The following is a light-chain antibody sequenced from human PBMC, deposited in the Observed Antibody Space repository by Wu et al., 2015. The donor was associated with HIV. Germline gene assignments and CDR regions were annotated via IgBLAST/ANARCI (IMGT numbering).Light chain of an antibody. Sequence: QLTQSPSFLSASVGDRVTISCRASQDIRNYLAWYQQKSGKVPKLLIYSTSTLQDGVPSRFNGGGSGTDFTLTISNLQPADFATYFCQQTNSFPRTFGQGTKLQIK. CDR2: STS. V-gene: IGKV1-9*01. CDR3: QQTNSFPRT. J-gene: IGKJ2*01. CDR1: QDIRNY.